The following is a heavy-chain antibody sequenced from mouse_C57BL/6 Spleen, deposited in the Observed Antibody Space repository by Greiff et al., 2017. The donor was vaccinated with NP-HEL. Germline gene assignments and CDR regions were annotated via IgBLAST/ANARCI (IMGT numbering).Heavy chain of an antibody. CDR2: ISRGGDYV. J-gene: IGHJ1*03. V-gene: IGHV5-9-1*02. CDR1: GFTFSSYA. CDR3: SRDNYGSLYDWWYFDV. Sequence: EVQLVESGEGLVKPGGSLKLSCAASGFTFSSYAMSWIRQTPEKRLEWVAYISRGGDYVYYTDTVKGRFTISRDNARNTLYLQMSSLKSEDTALYYCSRDNYGSLYDWWYFDVWGTGTTVTVSS. D-gene: IGHD1-1*01.